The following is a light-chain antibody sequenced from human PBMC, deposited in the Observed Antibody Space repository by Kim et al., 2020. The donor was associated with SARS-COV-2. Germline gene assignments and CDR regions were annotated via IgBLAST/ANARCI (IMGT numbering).Light chain of an antibody. Sequence: GRSSSRSCTGPSSDVGSYNRVSWYQQPPGTAPKLIIYEVSNRPSGVPDRFSGSKSGNTASLTISGLQAEDEADYYCSSYTSSSTVIFGGGTQLTVL. CDR1: SSDVGSYNR. V-gene: IGLV2-18*02. J-gene: IGLJ2*01. CDR2: EVS. CDR3: SSYTSSSTVI.